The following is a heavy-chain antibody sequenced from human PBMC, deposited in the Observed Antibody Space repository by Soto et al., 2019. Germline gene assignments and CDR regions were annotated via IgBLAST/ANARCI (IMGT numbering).Heavy chain of an antibody. D-gene: IGHD5-18*01. CDR3: AKLIFPGIYSYGSGIDY. CDR1: GFTFSSYA. J-gene: IGHJ4*02. Sequence: PGGSLRLSCAASGFTFSSYAMSWVRQAPGKGLEWVSAISGSGGSTYYADSVKGRFTISRDNSKNTLYLQMNSLRAEDTAVYYCAKLIFPGIYSYGSGIDYWGQGTLVTVSS. V-gene: IGHV3-23*01. CDR2: ISGSGGST.